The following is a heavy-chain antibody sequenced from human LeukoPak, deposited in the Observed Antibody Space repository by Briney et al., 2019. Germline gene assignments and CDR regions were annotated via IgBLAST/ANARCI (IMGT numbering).Heavy chain of an antibody. D-gene: IGHD3-3*01. CDR3: TRDGAYYDFWSGSIDAFDT. V-gene: IGHV3-73*01. Sequence: GGSLRLSCAASGFTFSGSAMHWVRQASGKGLEWVGRIRSKANSYATAYAASVKGRFTISRDDSKNTAYLQMNSLKTEDTAVYYCTRDGAYYDFWSGSIDAFDTWGQGTMVTVSS. CDR2: IRSKANSYAT. J-gene: IGHJ3*02. CDR1: GFTFSGSA.